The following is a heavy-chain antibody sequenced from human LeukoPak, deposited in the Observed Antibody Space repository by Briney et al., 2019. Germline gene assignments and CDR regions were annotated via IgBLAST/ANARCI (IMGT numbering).Heavy chain of an antibody. J-gene: IGHJ4*02. Sequence: SETLSLTCTVSGGSISSYYWSWIRQPPGKGLEWIGYIYYSGSTNYNPSLKSRVTISVDTSKSQFSLKLSSVTAADTAVYYCARNYYDSSGYYYGEQYYFDYWGQGTLVTVSS. CDR1: GGSISSYY. CDR2: IYYSGST. V-gene: IGHV4-59*01. CDR3: ARNYYDSSGYYYGEQYYFDY. D-gene: IGHD3-22*01.